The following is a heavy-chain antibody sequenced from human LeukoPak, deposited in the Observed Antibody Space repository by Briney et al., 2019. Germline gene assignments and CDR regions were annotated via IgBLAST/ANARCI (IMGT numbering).Heavy chain of an antibody. V-gene: IGHV3-72*01. D-gene: IGHD3-10*01. Sequence: QPGGSLRLSCAASGFTLSDHYMDWVRQAPGKGLEWVGRTRDKTTSYTTEYAASVKGRFTISRDDSKNSLYLQMNSLKTEDTAVYYCARIRRGAYYFDYWGQGTLVTVSS. J-gene: IGHJ4*02. CDR2: TRDKTTSYTT. CDR3: ARIRRGAYYFDY. CDR1: GFTLSDHY.